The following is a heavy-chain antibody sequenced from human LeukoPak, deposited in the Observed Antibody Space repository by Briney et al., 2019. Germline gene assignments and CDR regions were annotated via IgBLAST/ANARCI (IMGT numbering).Heavy chain of an antibody. CDR3: ARLGATSFDY. Sequence: SETLSLTCTVSSGSTSSHYWSWIRQPPGKGLEWIGYIYYSGSTNYNPSLKSRVTISVDTSKNQFSLKLSSVTAADTAVYYCARLGATSFDYWGQGTLVTVSS. CDR1: SGSTSSHY. CDR2: IYYSGST. V-gene: IGHV4-59*08. J-gene: IGHJ4*02. D-gene: IGHD1-26*01.